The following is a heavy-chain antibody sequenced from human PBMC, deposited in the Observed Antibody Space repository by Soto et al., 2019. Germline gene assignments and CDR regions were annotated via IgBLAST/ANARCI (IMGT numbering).Heavy chain of an antibody. CDR2: IYSGGST. CDR3: ARWSAHGLERPPLDAFDI. J-gene: IGHJ3*02. Sequence: GGSLRLSCAASGFTFSSNYMSWVRQAPGKGLEWVSVIYSGGSTYYADSVKGRFTISRDNSKNTLYLQMNSLRAEDTAVYYCARWSAHGLERPPLDAFDIWGQGTMVTVSS. CDR1: GFTFSSNY. D-gene: IGHD1-1*01. V-gene: IGHV3-66*01.